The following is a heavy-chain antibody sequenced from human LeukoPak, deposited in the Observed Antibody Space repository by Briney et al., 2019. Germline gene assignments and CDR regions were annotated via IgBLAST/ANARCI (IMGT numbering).Heavy chain of an antibody. CDR3: ARDRANWGTVWYFDL. V-gene: IGHV3-48*04. Sequence: PGGSLRLSCAASGFNFSSYSLNWVRQAPGKGLEWVSYISSSGNTVYYADSVKGRFTISRDNARNSLYLHMNSLRAEDTAVFYCARDRANWGTVWYFDLWGRGTLVTVSS. J-gene: IGHJ2*01. CDR2: ISSSGNTV. CDR1: GFNFSSYS. D-gene: IGHD7-27*01.